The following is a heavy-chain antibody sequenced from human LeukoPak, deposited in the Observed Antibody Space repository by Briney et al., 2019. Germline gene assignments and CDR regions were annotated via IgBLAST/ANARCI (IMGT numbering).Heavy chain of an antibody. Sequence: GGSLRLSCAASGFTFSSYDIHWVRQATGKGLEWVSGIGTAGEIYYPGSVKGRFTISRENAKNSLYLQMNSLRAGDTAVYYCARAPRVPREIPLYYYSYMDVWGKGTTVTISS. CDR2: IGTAGEI. D-gene: IGHD1-26*01. V-gene: IGHV3-13*01. CDR3: ARAPRVPREIPLYYYSYMDV. CDR1: GFTFSSYD. J-gene: IGHJ6*03.